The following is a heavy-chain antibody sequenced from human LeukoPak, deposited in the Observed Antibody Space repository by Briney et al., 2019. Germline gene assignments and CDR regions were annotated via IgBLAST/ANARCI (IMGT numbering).Heavy chain of an antibody. CDR1: GGSIISGGYY. Sequence: SETLSLTCTVSGGSIISGGYYWSWIRQHPGKGLEWIGYIYYTGSTYYNPSLRSRLSISVDTSKNQFSLRLSSVTAADTAVYYCARVGGTLGDYFDYWGQGTLVTVSS. V-gene: IGHV4-31*03. J-gene: IGHJ4*02. CDR3: ARVGGTLGDYFDY. D-gene: IGHD1-1*01. CDR2: IYYTGST.